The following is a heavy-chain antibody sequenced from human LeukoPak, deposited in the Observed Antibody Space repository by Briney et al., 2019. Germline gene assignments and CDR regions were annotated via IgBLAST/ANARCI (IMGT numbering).Heavy chain of an antibody. CDR2: IGGNGGST. CDR1: RFTFSNYA. D-gene: IGHD3-10*01. J-gene: IGHJ4*02. V-gene: IGHV3-23*01. CDR3: AKTLWFGELSTYYFDY. Sequence: GGSLRLSCAASRFTFSNYAMSWVRQAPGKGLEWVSAIGGNGGSTYYADSVKGRFTISRDNSKDTLYLQMNSLRAEDTAVYYCAKTLWFGELSTYYFDYWGQGTLVTVSS.